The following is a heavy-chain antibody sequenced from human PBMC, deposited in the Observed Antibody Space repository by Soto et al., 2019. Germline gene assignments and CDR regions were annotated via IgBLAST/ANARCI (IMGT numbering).Heavy chain of an antibody. CDR2: INPNSGGT. CDR3: AKEQATAKPEGVDF. Sequence: ASVKVSCKASGYTFSDYYIHWVRQAPGQGLEWMGWINPNSGGTKYAPKFQGGVTMTRDTSITTAYMELSRLRSGDTAVYYCAKEQATAKPEGVDFWGQGTLVTVSS. CDR1: GYTFSDYY. D-gene: IGHD1-1*01. J-gene: IGHJ4*02. V-gene: IGHV1-2*02.